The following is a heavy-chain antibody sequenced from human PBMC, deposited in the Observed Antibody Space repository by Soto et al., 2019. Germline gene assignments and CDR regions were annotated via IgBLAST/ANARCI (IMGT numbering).Heavy chain of an antibody. J-gene: IGHJ4*02. CDR2: ISSSGSTA. V-gene: IGHV3-48*03. Sequence: GGTLRLSCAASGFTFSRFELHWVRQAPGKGLEWISYISSSGSTAYYASSVEGRFTISRDNANNSVYLQMDSLRAEDTALYYCTRAAWFPYLSFYWGQGALLTVSS. CDR1: GFTFSRFE. CDR3: TRAAWFPYLSFY. D-gene: IGHD3-10*01.